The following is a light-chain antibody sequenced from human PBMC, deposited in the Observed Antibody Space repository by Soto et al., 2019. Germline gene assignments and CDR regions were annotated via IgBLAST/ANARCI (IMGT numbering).Light chain of an antibody. V-gene: IGKV3D-15*01. CDR1: QSVSSN. CDR2: GAS. Sequence: EIVMTQSPATLSVSPGERATLSCRASQSVSSNLAWYQQKPGQAPRLLIFGASTRATGTPARFSGSGSETEFTLTISSLQSEDFAVYYCQQYSDWPLTFGGATKVDIK. CDR3: QQYSDWPLT. J-gene: IGKJ4*01.